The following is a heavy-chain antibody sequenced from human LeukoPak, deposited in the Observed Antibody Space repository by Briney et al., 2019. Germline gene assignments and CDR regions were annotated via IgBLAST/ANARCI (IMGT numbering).Heavy chain of an antibody. V-gene: IGHV3-48*03. CDR3: AVGLPNGYSYGNDY. CDR2: ISTSGDTI. D-gene: IGHD5-18*01. J-gene: IGHJ4*02. CDR1: GFTLNSYE. Sequence: QAGGSLRLSCAASGFTLNSYEMNWVGQAPGQGLEWVSFISTSGDTIYYADSVKGRFTISRDNAKNSLFLQMNSLRVEDTAVYYCAVGLPNGYSYGNDYWGQGTLVTVSS.